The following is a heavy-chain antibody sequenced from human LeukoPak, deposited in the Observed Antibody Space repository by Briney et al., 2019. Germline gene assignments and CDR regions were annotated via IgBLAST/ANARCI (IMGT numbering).Heavy chain of an antibody. CDR3: AKLVNDSGAHPYFDY. Sequence: GGSLRLSCAASGFTFSSYAMSWVRQAPGKGLEWVSAISGSGGSTYYADSVKGRFTISRDNSKNTLYMQMSSLRAEDTAVYYCAKLVNDSGAHPYFDYWGQGTLVTVSS. V-gene: IGHV3-23*01. CDR2: ISGSGGST. J-gene: IGHJ4*02. CDR1: GFTFSSYA. D-gene: IGHD6-13*01.